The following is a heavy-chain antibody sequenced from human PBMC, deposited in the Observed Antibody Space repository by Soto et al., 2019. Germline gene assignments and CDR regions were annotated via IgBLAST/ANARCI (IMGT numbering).Heavy chain of an antibody. V-gene: IGHV3-53*04. CDR3: ARARGSGSYYYYMDV. Sequence: GGSLRLSCAASGFTVSSNYMSWVRQAPGKGLEWVSVIYSGGSTYYADSVKGRFTISRHNSKNTLYLQMNSLRAEDTAVYYCARARGSGSYYYYMDVWGKGTTVTVSS. J-gene: IGHJ6*03. CDR2: IYSGGST. D-gene: IGHD3-10*01. CDR1: GFTVSSNY.